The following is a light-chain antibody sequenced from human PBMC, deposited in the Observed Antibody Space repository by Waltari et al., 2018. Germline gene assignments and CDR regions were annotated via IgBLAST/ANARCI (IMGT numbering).Light chain of an antibody. V-gene: IGLV2-14*01. CDR2: DVR. CDR1: SSDAGNYDY. Sequence: QSALTQPASVSGSPGQSITISCTGTSSDAGNYDYVSWYQQYSGKTPKLMIYDVRHRPAGVFDCFSASKAGNAASLTISGLQAEDEAYYYCSSYTSNDTYVFGTGTKVTVL. CDR3: SSYTSNDTYV. J-gene: IGLJ1*01.